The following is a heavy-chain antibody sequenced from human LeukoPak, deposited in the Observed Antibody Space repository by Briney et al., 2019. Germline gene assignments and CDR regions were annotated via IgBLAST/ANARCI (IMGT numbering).Heavy chain of an antibody. CDR2: IIPIFGTA. CDR3: ARDARRGLDFGY. Sequence: SVKVSCKASGGTFSSYAISWVRQAPGQGLEWMGGIIPIFGTANYAQKFQGRVTITADESTSTAYMELSSLRSEDTAVYYCARDARRGLDFGYWGQGTLVTVSS. J-gene: IGHJ4*02. V-gene: IGHV1-69*01. CDR1: GGTFSSYA. D-gene: IGHD6-6*01.